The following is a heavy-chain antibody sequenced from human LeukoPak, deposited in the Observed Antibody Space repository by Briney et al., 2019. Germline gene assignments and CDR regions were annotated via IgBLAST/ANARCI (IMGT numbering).Heavy chain of an antibody. J-gene: IGHJ4*02. CDR2: ISGSGGST. CDR3: AKDLRGGGAYFDY. Sequence: GGSLRLSCAASGFTFSSYAMSWVRQAPGKGLEWVSAISGSGGSTYYADSVKGRFTISRDNSNNTLYLQMNSLRAEDTAVYYCAKDLRGGGAYFDYWGQGTLVTVSS. D-gene: IGHD3-16*01. CDR1: GFTFSSYA. V-gene: IGHV3-23*01.